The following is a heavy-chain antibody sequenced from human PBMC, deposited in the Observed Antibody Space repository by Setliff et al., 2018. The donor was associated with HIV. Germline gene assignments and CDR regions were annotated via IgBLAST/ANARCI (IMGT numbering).Heavy chain of an antibody. V-gene: IGHV4-59*02. CDR3: AGGPGTTSIDY. J-gene: IGHJ4*02. CDR1: AGSVSSHY. Sequence: SETLSLTCTVSAGSVSSHYWSWIRQPPGKALEWIGYMYYSGNTNYNMSLWSRVTISLDASRNQFSLELISVTAADTAVYYCAGGPGTTSIDYWAQGTLVTVSS. CDR2: MYYSGNT. D-gene: IGHD1-26*01.